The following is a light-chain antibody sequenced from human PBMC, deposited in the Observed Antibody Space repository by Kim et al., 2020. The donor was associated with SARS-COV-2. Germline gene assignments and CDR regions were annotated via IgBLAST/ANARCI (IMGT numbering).Light chain of an antibody. Sequence: VSPGQTARITCSGEILGGKYASWYQQKPGQSPVVVIYQDAKRPSGIPERFSGSSSGNTATLTIGGTQAVDEADYYCQAWDSSTVVFGGGTKLTV. CDR2: QDA. V-gene: IGLV3-1*01. J-gene: IGLJ3*02. CDR1: ILGGKY. CDR3: QAWDSSTVV.